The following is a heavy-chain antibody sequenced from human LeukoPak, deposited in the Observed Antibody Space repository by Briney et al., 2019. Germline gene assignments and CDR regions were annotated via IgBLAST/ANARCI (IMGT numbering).Heavy chain of an antibody. CDR1: GLTFSSYA. D-gene: IGHD3-9*01. V-gene: IGHV3-23*01. J-gene: IGHJ4*02. CDR2: ISGSGGST. Sequence: GGSLRLSCAASGLTFSSYAMSWVRQAPGKGLEWVSAISGSGGSTYYADSVKGRFTISRDNSKNTLYLQMNSLRAEDTAVYYCAKEGIDWLSNLIFDYWGQGTLVTVSS. CDR3: AKEGIDWLSNLIFDY.